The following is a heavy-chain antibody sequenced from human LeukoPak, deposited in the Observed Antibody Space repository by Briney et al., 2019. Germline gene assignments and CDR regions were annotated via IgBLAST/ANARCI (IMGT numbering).Heavy chain of an antibody. Sequence: GGSLRLSCAVSGFTFSNYVMIWVRQAPGKGLEWVSAISGTGANTFYADSVKGRFTISRDNSKNTLFLQMNSLRSEDTALYYCANGPHYNILTGFYKVRSHLDYWGQGTLVTVSS. CDR2: ISGTGANT. V-gene: IGHV3-23*01. J-gene: IGHJ4*02. CDR3: ANGPHYNILTGFYKVRSHLDY. D-gene: IGHD3-9*01. CDR1: GFTFSNYV.